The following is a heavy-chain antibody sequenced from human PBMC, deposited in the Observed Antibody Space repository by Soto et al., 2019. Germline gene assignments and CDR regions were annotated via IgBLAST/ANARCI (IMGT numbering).Heavy chain of an antibody. Sequence: QVQLVQSGAEVKKPGASVKVSCKASGYTFTSYGISWVRQAPGQGLEWMGWISAYNGNTNYAQKLQGRVTMTTDTSTSTDYMELRSLRSDDTAVYYCARMTTVTTEGNYGMDVWGQGTTVTVSS. CDR1: GYTFTSYG. CDR2: ISAYNGNT. D-gene: IGHD4-17*01. V-gene: IGHV1-18*04. CDR3: ARMTTVTTEGNYGMDV. J-gene: IGHJ6*02.